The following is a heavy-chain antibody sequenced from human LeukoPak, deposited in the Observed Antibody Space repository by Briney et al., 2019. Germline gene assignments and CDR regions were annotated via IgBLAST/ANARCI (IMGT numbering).Heavy chain of an antibody. CDR1: GGSFSGYY. J-gene: IGHJ6*03. D-gene: IGHD6-13*01. CDR2: INNSGST. CDR3: ARVPSSGSSWYYYYYYMDV. Sequence: SETLSLPCAVYGGSFSGYYWSWIRPPPGKGREWIGEINNSGSTKYNPSLKSRVTISIDTSKNQFSLKVTSVTAADTAVYYCARVPSSGSSWYYYYYYMDVWGKGTTVTISS. V-gene: IGHV4-34*01.